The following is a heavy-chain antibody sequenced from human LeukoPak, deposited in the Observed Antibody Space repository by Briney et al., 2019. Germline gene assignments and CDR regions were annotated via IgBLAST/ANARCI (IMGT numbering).Heavy chain of an antibody. D-gene: IGHD3-22*01. V-gene: IGHV3-23*01. J-gene: IGHJ4*02. CDR3: ARDRSRITMTVAVTRGYYFDY. CDR1: GFTFSNYD. CDR2: ISGRGGNT. Sequence: PGGSLRLSCAASGFTFSNYDRNWIRQAPGKGLEWVSGISGRGGNTNYADSVKGRFTISRDNSKNTLYLQMNSLRAEDTAIYYCARDRSRITMTVAVTRGYYFDYWGQGTLVTVSS.